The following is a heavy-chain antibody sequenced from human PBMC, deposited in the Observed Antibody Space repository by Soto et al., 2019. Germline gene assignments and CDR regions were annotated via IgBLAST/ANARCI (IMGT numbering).Heavy chain of an antibody. CDR1: GFSLSTSGMC. J-gene: IGHJ4*02. Sequence: SGATLVNPTQTLTLTCTFSGFSLSTSGMCVSWIRQPPGKALEWLARIDWDDDKYYSTSLKTRLTISKDASKNQVVLTMTNMDPVDTATYYCARIPHDFRSGYYDYWGQGTLVTVSS. V-gene: IGHV2-70*11. CDR2: IDWDDDK. CDR3: ARIPHDFRSGYYDY. D-gene: IGHD3-3*01.